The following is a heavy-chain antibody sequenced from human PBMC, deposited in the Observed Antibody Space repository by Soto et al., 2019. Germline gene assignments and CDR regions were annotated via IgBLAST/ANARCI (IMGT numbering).Heavy chain of an antibody. V-gene: IGHV3-74*01. CDR2: IRYDGVGA. Sequence: EVQLVESGGGLVQPGGSLRLSCAASGFTFSAYWMHWVRQAPGKGLEWVSCIRYDGVGANYADSVQGRFSISRDNVKQMLYLEMNSLRPDDTAVYYCTRVGATWMDVWGQGTKVTVS. J-gene: IGHJ6*02. CDR3: TRVGATWMDV. D-gene: IGHD1-26*01. CDR1: GFTFSAYW.